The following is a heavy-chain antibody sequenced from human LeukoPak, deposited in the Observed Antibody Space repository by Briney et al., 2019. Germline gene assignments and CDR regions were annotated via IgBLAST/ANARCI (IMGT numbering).Heavy chain of an antibody. CDR3: AKEPHMLIGYYTDYFDY. J-gene: IGHJ4*02. D-gene: IGHD3-9*01. CDR2: IRSDGSNK. Sequence: GGSLRLSCAASGFTFSSYGMHWVRQAPGKGLEWVAFIRSDGSNKYYADSVKGRFTISRDNSKNTLYLQMNSLRAEDAAVYFCAKEPHMLIGYYTDYFDYWGQGTLVTVSS. CDR1: GFTFSSYG. V-gene: IGHV3-30*02.